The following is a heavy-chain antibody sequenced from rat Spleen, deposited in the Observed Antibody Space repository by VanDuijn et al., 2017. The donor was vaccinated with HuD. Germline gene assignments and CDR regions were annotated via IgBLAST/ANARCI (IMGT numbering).Heavy chain of an antibody. CDR1: GFTFSNYY. Sequence: EVQLVESGGGLVQPGRSLKLSCAASGFTFSNYYMAWVRQAPKKGLEWVATIIYDGSKTHYRDSVKGRFTISRDNTKSTLYLQMDSLRSEDTATYYCATEAYYGSPYYFDYWGQGVMVTVSS. CDR2: IIYDGSKT. D-gene: IGHD1-7*01. J-gene: IGHJ2*01. CDR3: ATEAYYGSPYYFDY. V-gene: IGHV5S10*01.